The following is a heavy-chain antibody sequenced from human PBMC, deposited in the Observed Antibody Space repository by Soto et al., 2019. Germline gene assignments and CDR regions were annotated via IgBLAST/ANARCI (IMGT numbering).Heavy chain of an antibody. CDR1: GFTFSSYA. Sequence: QVQLVESGGGVVQPGRSLRLSCAASGFTFSSYAMHWVRQAPGKGLEWGAVISYDGSNKYYADSVKGRFTISRDNSKNTRYLQMNSLRAEDTAVYYCARVGSSSFSHVSVYYYYYGMDVWGQGTTVTVSS. D-gene: IGHD6-6*01. CDR2: ISYDGSNK. V-gene: IGHV3-30-3*01. CDR3: ARVGSSSFSHVSVYYYYYGMDV. J-gene: IGHJ6*02.